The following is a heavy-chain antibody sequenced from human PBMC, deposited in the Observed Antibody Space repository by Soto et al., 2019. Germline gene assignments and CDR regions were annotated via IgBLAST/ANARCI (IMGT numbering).Heavy chain of an antibody. Sequence: QVQLQQWGAGLLKPSETLSLTCAVYGGSFSGYYWSWIRQPPGKGLEWIGEINHSGSTNYNPSLKSRVTISVDTSKNQFSLRLTSVTAADTAVYYCARGTRGYSSSWYHYWGQGTLVTVSS. CDR3: ARGTRGYSSSWYHY. V-gene: IGHV4-34*01. CDR1: GGSFSGYY. D-gene: IGHD6-13*01. CDR2: INHSGST. J-gene: IGHJ4*02.